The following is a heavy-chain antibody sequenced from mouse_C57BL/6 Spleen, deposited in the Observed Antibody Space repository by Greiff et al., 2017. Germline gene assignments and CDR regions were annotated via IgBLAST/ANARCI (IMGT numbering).Heavy chain of an antibody. J-gene: IGHJ4*01. V-gene: IGHV1-69*01. CDR1: GYTFTDYN. Sequence: QVQLQQSGPELVKPGASVKMSCKASGYTFTDYNMHWVKQRPGQGLEWIGEIDPSDSYTNYNQKFKGKSTLTVDKSSSTAYMQLSSLTSEDSAVYYCAVDSSGSDAMDYWGQGTSVTVSS. CDR3: AVDSSGSDAMDY. CDR2: IDPSDSYT. D-gene: IGHD3-2*02.